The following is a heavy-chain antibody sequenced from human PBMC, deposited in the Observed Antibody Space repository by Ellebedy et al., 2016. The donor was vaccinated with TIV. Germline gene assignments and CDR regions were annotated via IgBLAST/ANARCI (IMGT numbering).Heavy chain of an antibody. D-gene: IGHD4-23*01. Sequence: GESLKISCAASGFTFSQSWMSWVRQAPGKGLEWVANIKQDGSEKYYVDSVKGRFTISRDNAKNSLYLQMNSLRAEDTAVYYCAKGRDGGHPPLYWGQGTLVTVSS. CDR1: GFTFSQSW. J-gene: IGHJ4*02. CDR2: IKQDGSEK. V-gene: IGHV3-7*01. CDR3: AKGRDGGHPPLY.